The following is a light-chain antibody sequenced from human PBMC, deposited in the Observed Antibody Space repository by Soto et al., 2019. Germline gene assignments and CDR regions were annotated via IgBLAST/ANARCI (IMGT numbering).Light chain of an antibody. Sequence: EIVLTQSPATLSVSPGGRATLSCRASQSVSSSYLAWYQQKPGQAPRLLISGAHNRAPGIPDRFSGSESGTDFTLRISRLEPEDFAVYYCQQYGSSVTFGQGTKVDIK. CDR2: GAH. V-gene: IGKV3-20*01. CDR3: QQYGSSVT. CDR1: QSVSSSY. J-gene: IGKJ1*01.